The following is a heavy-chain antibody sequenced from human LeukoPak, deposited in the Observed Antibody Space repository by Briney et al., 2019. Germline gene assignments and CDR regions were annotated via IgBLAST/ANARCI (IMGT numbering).Heavy chain of an antibody. D-gene: IGHD3-22*01. J-gene: IGHJ3*02. CDR3: AKVRMITMIAYDAFDI. CDR2: ISGSSSST. V-gene: IGHV3-23*01. Sequence: GGSLRLSCAASGFTFSTYAMNWVRQAPGKGLEWVSAISGSSSSTYYADSVKGRFTISRDNSKNTLYLQMNSLRAEHTAVYYCAKVRMITMIAYDAFDIWGQGTMVTVSS. CDR1: GFTFSTYA.